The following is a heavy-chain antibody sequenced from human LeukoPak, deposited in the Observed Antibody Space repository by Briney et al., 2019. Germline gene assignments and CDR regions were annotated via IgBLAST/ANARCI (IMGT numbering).Heavy chain of an antibody. V-gene: IGHV3-30-3*01. J-gene: IGHJ4*02. CDR3: TTSDCEY. CDR2: ISYDGSNK. Sequence: GGSLRLSCAASGFTFSSYAMHWVRQAPGKGLEWVAVISYDGSNKYYADSVKGRFTVSRDNAKTSLYLQMNSLRAEDTAMYYCTTSDCEYWGQGTLVTVSS. CDR1: GFTFSSYA.